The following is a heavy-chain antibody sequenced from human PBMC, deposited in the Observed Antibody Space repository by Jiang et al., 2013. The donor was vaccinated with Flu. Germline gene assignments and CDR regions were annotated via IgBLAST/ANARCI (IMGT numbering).Heavy chain of an antibody. V-gene: IGHV4-61*08. CDR3: ARSVGRPTKPSFDY. CDR2: IYYSGTT. J-gene: IGHJ4*01. CDR1: GGSVSSGGYY. Sequence: PGLVKPSETLSLTCSVSGGSVSSGGYYWSWIRQPPGKGLEWIGYIYYSGTTNQNPSLKSRGTISIDTSKNQFSLRLNSVTAADTAVYYCARSVGRPTKPSFDYWGHGTLVTVSS. D-gene: IGHD1-26*01.